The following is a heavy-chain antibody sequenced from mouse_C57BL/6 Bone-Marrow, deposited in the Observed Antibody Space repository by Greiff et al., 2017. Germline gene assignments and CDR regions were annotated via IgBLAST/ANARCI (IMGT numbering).Heavy chain of an antibody. V-gene: IGHV1-26*01. CDR3: ARRGSYGSSLYYFDY. CDR1: GYTFTDYY. CDR2: INPNNGGT. D-gene: IGHD1-1*01. J-gene: IGHJ2*01. Sequence: EVQLQQSGPELVKPGASVKISCKASGYTFTDYYMNWVKQSHGKSLEWIGDINPNNGGTSYNQKFKGKATLTVDKSSSTAYMELRSLTSEDSAVYYCARRGSYGSSLYYFDYWGQGTTLTVSS.